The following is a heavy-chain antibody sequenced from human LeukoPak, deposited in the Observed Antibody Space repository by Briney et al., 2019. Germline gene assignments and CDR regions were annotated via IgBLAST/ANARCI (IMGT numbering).Heavy chain of an antibody. J-gene: IGHJ6*02. V-gene: IGHV3-11*01. CDR2: ISSSGSTI. CDR1: GFTFGDYY. CDR3: AREWSHLIAAAGTYYYYGMDV. Sequence: PGGSLRLSCAASGFTFGDYYMSWIRQAPGKGLEWVSYISSSGSTIYYADPVKGRFTISRDNAKNSLYLQMNSLRAEDTAVYYCAREWSHLIAAAGTYYYYGMDVWGQGTTVTVSS. D-gene: IGHD6-13*01.